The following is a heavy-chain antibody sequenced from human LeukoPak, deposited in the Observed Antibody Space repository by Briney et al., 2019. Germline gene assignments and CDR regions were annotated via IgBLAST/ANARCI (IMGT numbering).Heavy chain of an antibody. Sequence: SETLSLTCAVYGWTFSGYYWSWIRQPPGKGLEWMGEINRSGSTNYNPSLERGVTISVGTSKNQFCLQLSSVTAADTAVYYCATRTRGRFYWGQGTLVTVSS. J-gene: IGHJ4*02. CDR1: GWTFSGYY. V-gene: IGHV4-34*08. CDR3: ATRTRGRFY. CDR2: INRSGST. D-gene: IGHD3/OR15-3a*01.